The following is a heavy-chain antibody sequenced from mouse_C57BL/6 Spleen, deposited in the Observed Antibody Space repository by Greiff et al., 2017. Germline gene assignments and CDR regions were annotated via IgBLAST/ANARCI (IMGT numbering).Heavy chain of an antibody. D-gene: IGHD2-5*01. V-gene: IGHV1-54*01. CDR2: INPGSGGT. CDR3: ARYRYYINYPYAMDY. CDR1: GYAFTNYL. Sequence: QVQLQQSGAELVRPGTSVKVSCKASGYAFTNYLIEWVKQRPGQGLEWIGVINPGSGGTNYNEKFKGKATLTADKSSSTAYMQLSSLTSEDSAVSFCARYRYYINYPYAMDYWGQGTSVTVSS. J-gene: IGHJ4*01.